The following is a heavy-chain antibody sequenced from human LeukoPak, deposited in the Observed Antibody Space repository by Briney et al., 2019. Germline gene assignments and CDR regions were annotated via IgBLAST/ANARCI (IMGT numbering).Heavy chain of an antibody. D-gene: IGHD6-19*01. J-gene: IGHJ4*02. CDR1: GFTFSSYV. Sequence: GGSLRLSCAASGFTFSSYVMNWVRQAPGKGLEWVSAITGSGSSTYYADSVKGRSTISRDNSKNTLYLQMNSLRAEDTAVYYCARVVTSSGWYEDSWGQGTLVTVSS. CDR3: ARVVTSSGWYEDS. CDR2: ITGSGSST. V-gene: IGHV3-23*01.